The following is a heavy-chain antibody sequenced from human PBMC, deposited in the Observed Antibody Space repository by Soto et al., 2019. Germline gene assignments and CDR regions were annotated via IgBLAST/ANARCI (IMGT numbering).Heavy chain of an antibody. CDR1: GGSFSGYY. CDR3: ARTTWIQLWNDAFDI. CDR2: INHSGST. D-gene: IGHD5-18*01. Sequence: QVQLQQWGAGLLKPSETLSLTCAVYGGSFSGYYWSWIRQPPGKGLEWIGEINHSGSTNYNPSLKSRVTISVDTSKNQFSLKLSSVTAADTAVYYCARTTWIQLWNDAFDIWGQGTMVTVSS. V-gene: IGHV4-34*01. J-gene: IGHJ3*02.